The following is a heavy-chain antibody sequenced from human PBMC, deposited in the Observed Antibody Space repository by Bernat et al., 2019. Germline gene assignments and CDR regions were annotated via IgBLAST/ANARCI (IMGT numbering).Heavy chain of an antibody. CDR2: ISSSSSYI. Sequence: EVQLVESGGGLVKPGGSLRLSCAASGFTFSSYSMNWVRQAPGKGLEWVSSISSSSSYIYYAVSVKGRFTISRDNAKNSLYLQMNSLRAEDTAVYYCARDRAYFDWLADYWGQGTLVTVSS. D-gene: IGHD3-9*01. V-gene: IGHV3-21*01. J-gene: IGHJ4*02. CDR3: ARDRAYFDWLADY. CDR1: GFTFSSYS.